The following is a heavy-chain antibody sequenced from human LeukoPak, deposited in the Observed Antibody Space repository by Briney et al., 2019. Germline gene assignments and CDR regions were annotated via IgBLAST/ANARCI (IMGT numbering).Heavy chain of an antibody. CDR2: ISGSGGST. J-gene: IGHJ4*02. CDR1: GFTFSTYV. D-gene: IGHD3-22*01. V-gene: IGHV3-23*01. CDR3: ARLPMRYDSSGYYFDY. Sequence: PGGSLRLSCAASGFTFSTYVMSWVRQAPGKGLEWVSAISGSGGSTYYADSVKGRFTISRDNSKNTLYLQMNSLRAEDTAVYYCARLPMRYDSSGYYFDYWGQGTLVTVSS.